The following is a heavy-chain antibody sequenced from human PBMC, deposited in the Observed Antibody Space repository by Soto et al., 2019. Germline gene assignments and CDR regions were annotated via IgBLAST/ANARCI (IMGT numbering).Heavy chain of an antibody. CDR3: ARTLSSWGDYYYYGMDV. CDR2: TIPIFGTA. V-gene: IGHV1-69*13. D-gene: IGHD3-16*01. J-gene: IGHJ6*02. CDR1: GGTFSSYA. Sequence: GASVKVSCKASGGTFSSYAISWVRQAPGQGLEWMGGTIPIFGTANYAQKFQGRVTITADESTSTAYMELSSLRSEDTAVYYCARTLSSWGDYYYYGMDVWGQGTTVTVSS.